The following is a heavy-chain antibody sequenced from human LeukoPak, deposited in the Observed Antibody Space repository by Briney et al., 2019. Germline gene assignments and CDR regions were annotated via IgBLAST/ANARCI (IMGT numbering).Heavy chain of an antibody. D-gene: IGHD3-22*01. Sequence: PGGSLRLSCAASGFTFSNAWMSWARQAPGKGLEWVGRIKSKTDGGTTDYAAPVKGRFTISRDDSKNTLYLQMNSLKTEDTAVYYCTTYAYYYDSSGTEENAFDIWGQGTMVTVSS. CDR2: IKSKTDGGTT. J-gene: IGHJ3*02. CDR1: GFTFSNAW. V-gene: IGHV3-15*01. CDR3: TTYAYYYDSSGTEENAFDI.